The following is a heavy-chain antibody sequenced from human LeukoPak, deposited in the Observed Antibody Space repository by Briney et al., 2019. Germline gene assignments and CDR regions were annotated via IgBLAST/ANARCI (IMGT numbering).Heavy chain of an antibody. CDR3: ARTRGSSHYYYYYYGMDV. CDR2: IYSGGST. CDR1: GFTVSSNY. J-gene: IGHJ6*02. D-gene: IGHD6-13*01. Sequence: TGGSLRLSCAASGFTVSSNYMSWVRQAPGKGLEWVSVIYSGGSTYYADSVKGRFTISRDNSKNTLYLQMNSLRAEDTAVYYCARTRGSSHYYYYYYGMDVWGQGTTVTVSS. V-gene: IGHV3-66*01.